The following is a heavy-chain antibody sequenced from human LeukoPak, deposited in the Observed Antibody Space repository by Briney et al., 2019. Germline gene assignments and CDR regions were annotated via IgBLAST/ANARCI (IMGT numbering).Heavy chain of an antibody. CDR1: GYTFTGYY. CDR2: INPNSGGT. V-gene: IGHV1-2*02. D-gene: IGHD3-3*01. J-gene: IGHJ5*02. Sequence: ASVKVSCKASGYTFTGYYMHWVRQAPGQGLEWMGWINPNSGGTNYAQKFQGRVTMTRDTSISTAYMELSRLRSDDTAVYYCARQPCYDFWSGYFSDSWFDPWGQGTLVTVSS. CDR3: ARQPCYDFWSGYFSDSWFDP.